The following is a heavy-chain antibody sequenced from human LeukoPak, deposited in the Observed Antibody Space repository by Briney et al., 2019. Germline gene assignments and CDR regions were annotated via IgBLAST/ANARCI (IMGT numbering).Heavy chain of an antibody. D-gene: IGHD4-17*01. V-gene: IGHV4-31*03. CDR2: IYYSGTT. J-gene: IGHJ4*02. Sequence: PSQTLSLTCTVFGGSISSGGYYWSWIRQHPGKGLEWIGCIYYSGTTYYHPSLTSRVAISVDTSKNQFSLKLSSVTAADTAVYYCARSGTVTTWNYWGQGTLVTVSS. CDR1: GGSISSGGYY. CDR3: ARSGTVTTWNY.